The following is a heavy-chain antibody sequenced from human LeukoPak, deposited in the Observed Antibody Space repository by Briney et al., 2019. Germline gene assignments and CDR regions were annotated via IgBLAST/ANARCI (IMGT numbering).Heavy chain of an antibody. V-gene: IGHV4-30-2*01. J-gene: IGHJ3*02. D-gene: IGHD1-26*01. CDR2: IYHSGTT. CDR1: DGSISSAGYY. Sequence: SETLSLTCIVSDGSISSAGYYWTWIRQPPGKGLEWIGYIYHSGTTYYNPSLKSRVTISLDRSKNQFSLKLSSVTAADTAVYYCARDNRRTVGATLNAFDIWGQGTMVTVSS. CDR3: ARDNRRTVGATLNAFDI.